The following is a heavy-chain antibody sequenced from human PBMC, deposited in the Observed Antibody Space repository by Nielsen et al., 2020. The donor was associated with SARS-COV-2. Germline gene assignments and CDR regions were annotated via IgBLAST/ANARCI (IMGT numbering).Heavy chain of an antibody. Sequence: ASVKVSCKASGYSFTSHYIVWVRRARGQGPEWLGIINPSDGNAKYAQKLQGRVTLTSDTSTTTIYMEVSDLTSEDTAVYYCARSSEVRNRYCSSGVCRGIFYHMDVWGRGTTVTVSS. J-gene: IGHJ6*03. CDR2: INPSDGNA. V-gene: IGHV1-46*04. D-gene: IGHD2-8*01. CDR3: ARSSEVRNRYCSSGVCRGIFYHMDV. CDR1: GYSFTSHY.